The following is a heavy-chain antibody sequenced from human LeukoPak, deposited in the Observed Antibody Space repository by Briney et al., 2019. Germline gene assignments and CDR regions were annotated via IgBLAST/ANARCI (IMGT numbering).Heavy chain of an antibody. V-gene: IGHV3-9*01. CDR2: ISWNSGSI. D-gene: IGHD3-10*01. CDR3: AKDKYGSGSYPYSPFDY. CDR1: GFTFDDYA. J-gene: IGHJ4*02. Sequence: QPGRSLRLSCAASGFTFDDYAMHWVRQAPGKGLEWVSGISWNSGSIGYADSVKGRFTISRDNAKNSLYLQMNSLRAEDTALYYCAKDKYGSGSYPYSPFDYWGQGTLVTVSS.